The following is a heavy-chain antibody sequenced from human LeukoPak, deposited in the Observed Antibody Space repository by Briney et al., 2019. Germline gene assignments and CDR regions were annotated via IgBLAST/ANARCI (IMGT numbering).Heavy chain of an antibody. CDR2: IYYSGST. Sequence: GSLRLSCVASGFTFSSYEMNWVRQPPGKGLEWIGYIYYSGSTNYNPSLKNRVTISVDTSKNQFSLKLSSVTAADTAVYYCARGLYEYYDFWSGYYPQPHYYYYMDVWGKGTTVTVSS. CDR3: ARGLYEYYDFWSGYYPQPHYYYYMDV. D-gene: IGHD3-3*01. CDR1: GFTFSSYE. J-gene: IGHJ6*03. V-gene: IGHV4-59*01.